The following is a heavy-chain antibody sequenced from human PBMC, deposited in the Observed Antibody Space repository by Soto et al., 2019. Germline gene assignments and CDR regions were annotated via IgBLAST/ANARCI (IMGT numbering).Heavy chain of an antibody. CDR1: GGSISSSNW. J-gene: IGHJ6*02. Sequence: PSETLSLTCAVSGGSISSSNWWSWVRQPPGKGLEWIGEIYHSGSTNYNPSLKSRVTVSVDKSKNQFSLKLSSVTAAGTAVYYCARAASYGDYYYYYGMDVWGQGTTVTVSS. V-gene: IGHV4-4*02. D-gene: IGHD4-17*01. CDR3: ARAASYGDYYYYYGMDV. CDR2: IYHSGST.